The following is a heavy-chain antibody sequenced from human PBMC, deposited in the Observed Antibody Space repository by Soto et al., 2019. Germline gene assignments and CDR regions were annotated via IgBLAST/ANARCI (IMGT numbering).Heavy chain of an antibody. V-gene: IGHV3-21*01. Sequence: PGGSLRLSCAASGFTFSSYNMNWVRQAPGKGLEWVSSISSGSSYIFYADSVKGRFTISRDDAKNSLYLQMNSLRAEDTAVYYCARLGYCSGGSCSYYYYYYGMDVWGQGTTVTVSS. CDR2: ISSGSSYI. CDR3: ARLGYCSGGSCSYYYYYYGMDV. J-gene: IGHJ6*02. CDR1: GFTFSSYN. D-gene: IGHD2-15*01.